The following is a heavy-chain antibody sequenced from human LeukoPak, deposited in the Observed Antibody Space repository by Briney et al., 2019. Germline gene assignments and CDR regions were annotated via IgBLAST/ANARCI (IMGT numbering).Heavy chain of an antibody. Sequence: PSETLSLTCTVSGGSISSYYWSWIRQPPGKGLEWIGYIYYSGSTNYNPSLKSRVTISVDTSKNQFSLKLSPVTAADTAVYYCAGKIAAAGTFDYWGQGTLVTVSS. CDR3: AGKIAAAGTFDY. CDR2: IYYSGST. D-gene: IGHD6-13*01. CDR1: GGSISSYY. J-gene: IGHJ4*02. V-gene: IGHV4-59*08.